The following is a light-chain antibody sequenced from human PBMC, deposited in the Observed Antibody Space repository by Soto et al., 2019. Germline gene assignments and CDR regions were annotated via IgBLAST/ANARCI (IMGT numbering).Light chain of an antibody. J-gene: IGLJ1*01. V-gene: IGLV2-14*01. CDR2: EVS. CDR1: SSDVGGYNY. CDR3: SSYTSSSTYV. Sequence: QSALTQPASVSGSPGQSITISCTGTSSDVGGYNYVSWYQQHPGKAPKLMIYEVSNRPSGVSNRFSGSKSGNTASLTISGLQADDEADYYCSSYTSSSTYVFGPGTKVTV.